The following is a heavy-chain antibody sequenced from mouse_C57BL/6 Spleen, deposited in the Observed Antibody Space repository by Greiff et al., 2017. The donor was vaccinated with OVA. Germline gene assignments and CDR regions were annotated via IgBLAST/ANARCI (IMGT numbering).Heavy chain of an antibody. J-gene: IGHJ2*02. V-gene: IGHV1-7*01. CDR3: AQIRETADYFDY. CDR1: GYTFTSYW. D-gene: IGHD4-1*01. CDR2: INPSSGYT. Sequence: VQLQQSGAELAKPGASVKLSCKASGYTFTSYWMPWVKQRPGQGLEWVGYINPSSGYTKYNQKFKDKATLTADKSSSTAYMQLSSLTYEDSAVYYCAQIRETADYFDYWGQGTSLTVSS.